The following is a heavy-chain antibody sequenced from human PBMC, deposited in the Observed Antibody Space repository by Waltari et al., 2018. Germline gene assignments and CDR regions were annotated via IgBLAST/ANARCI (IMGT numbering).Heavy chain of an antibody. CDR1: EFTFSTYA. Sequence: EVQLLESGGGLVQPGGSLSLSCAASEFTFSTYAMSWVRRAPGKGLEWVSSISDGGDHRYYADSVKGRFTISRDNSKNTLSLQMNVLRAEDTAIYYCAKNHLVRGIIYDFDYWGQGTLVSVSS. CDR3: AKNHLVRGIIYDFDY. J-gene: IGHJ4*02. CDR2: ISDGGDHR. V-gene: IGHV3-23*01. D-gene: IGHD3-10*01.